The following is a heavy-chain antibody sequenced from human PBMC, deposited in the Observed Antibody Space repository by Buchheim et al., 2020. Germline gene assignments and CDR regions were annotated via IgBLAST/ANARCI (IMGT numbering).Heavy chain of an antibody. Sequence: QVQLVQSGAEVKKPGASVKVSCKASGYTFTSYGISWVRRAPGQGLEWMGWISAYNGNANYAQKLQGRVTMTTDTSTSTAYMELRSLRSDDTAVYYCARDELDTAMVFRQKGGAYYYGMDVWGQGTT. CDR2: ISAYNGNA. V-gene: IGHV1-18*01. D-gene: IGHD5-18*01. CDR3: ARDELDTAMVFRQKGGAYYYGMDV. CDR1: GYTFTSYG. J-gene: IGHJ6*02.